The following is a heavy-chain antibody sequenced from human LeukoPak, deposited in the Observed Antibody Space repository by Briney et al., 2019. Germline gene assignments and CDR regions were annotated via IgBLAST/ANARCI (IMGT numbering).Heavy chain of an antibody. V-gene: IGHV4-34*01. CDR2: INHSGRT. D-gene: IGHD5-12*01. J-gene: IGHJ4*02. CDR3: ARKGSGYDLDY. Sequence: SETLSLTCAVYGGSFSGYYWSWIRQPPGKGLEWIGEINHSGRTNYNPSLKSRVTISVDTSKNQFSLKLSSVTAADTAVYYCARKGSGYDLDYWGQGSLVIVSS. CDR1: GGSFSGYY.